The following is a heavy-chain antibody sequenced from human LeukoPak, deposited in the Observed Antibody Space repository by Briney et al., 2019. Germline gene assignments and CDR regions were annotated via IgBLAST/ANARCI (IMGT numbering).Heavy chain of an antibody. V-gene: IGHV3-43*02. CDR2: ISGDGGST. J-gene: IGHJ4*02. CDR1: GFTFDDYA. Sequence: GGSLRLSCAASGFTFDDYAMHWVRQAPGKGLEWVSLISGDGGSTYYADSVKGRFTISRDNSKNSLYLQMNSLRTEDTGLYYCAKEQDYYDSSGYYSPIDYWGQGTLVTVSS. CDR3: AKEQDYYDSSGYYSPIDY. D-gene: IGHD3-22*01.